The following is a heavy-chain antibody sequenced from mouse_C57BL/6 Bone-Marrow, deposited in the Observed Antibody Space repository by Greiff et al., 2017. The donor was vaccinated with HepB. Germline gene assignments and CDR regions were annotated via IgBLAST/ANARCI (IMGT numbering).Heavy chain of an antibody. CDR3: ARDITTVVEEAWFAY. CDR1: GFTFSSYA. D-gene: IGHD1-1*01. CDR2: ISDGGSYT. V-gene: IGHV5-4*01. J-gene: IGHJ3*01. Sequence: EVQRVESGGGLVKPGGSLKLSCAASGFTFSSYAVSWVRQTPEKRLEWVATISDGGSYTYYPDNVKGRFTISRDNAKNNLYLQMSHLKSEDTAMFYCARDITTVVEEAWFAYWGQGTLVTVSA.